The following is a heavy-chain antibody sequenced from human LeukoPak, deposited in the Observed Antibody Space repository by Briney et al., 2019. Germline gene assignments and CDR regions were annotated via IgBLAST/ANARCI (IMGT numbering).Heavy chain of an antibody. Sequence: GGSLRLSCAASGFSFSNFWMHWVRQAPEMGLVWVSQINPDGTAALYADSVKGRFTISRDNAKNTLYLQMNTLRAEDTAVYYCARGSNFAFDNWGQGILVTVYS. D-gene: IGHD1-1*01. J-gene: IGHJ4*02. CDR3: ARGSNFAFDN. CDR2: INPDGTAA. V-gene: IGHV3-74*01. CDR1: GFSFSNFW.